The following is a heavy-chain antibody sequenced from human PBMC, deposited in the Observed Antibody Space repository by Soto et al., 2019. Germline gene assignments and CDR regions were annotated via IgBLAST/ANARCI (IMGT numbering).Heavy chain of an antibody. CDR3: ARQVVDGTVAGSGSFDY. D-gene: IGHD3-10*01. CDR1: GGSISSTSYY. Sequence: SETLSLTCTVSGGSISSTSYYWVWIRQPPGKGLEWIGSFYYSGSTYYNPSLKSRVTISVDTSENQFSLKLNSVAAADTAVYYCARQVVDGTVAGSGSFDYWGPGTLVTVS. J-gene: IGHJ4*02. CDR2: FYYSGST. V-gene: IGHV4-39*01.